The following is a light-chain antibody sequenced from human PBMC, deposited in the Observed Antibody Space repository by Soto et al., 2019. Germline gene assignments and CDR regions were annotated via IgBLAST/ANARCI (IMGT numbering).Light chain of an antibody. CDR2: EDN. J-gene: IGLJ2*01. Sequence: QRALAQPASVSGSPGQSITISCNRNRSDVGGYTLVSWFQQYPGKAPKLMIYEDNKRPSGVSDRFSGSKSGNTASLTISGLQAEDEADYYCCSYAGSSSVLFGGGTK. CDR1: RSDVGGYTL. CDR3: CSYAGSSSVL. V-gene: IGLV2-23*01.